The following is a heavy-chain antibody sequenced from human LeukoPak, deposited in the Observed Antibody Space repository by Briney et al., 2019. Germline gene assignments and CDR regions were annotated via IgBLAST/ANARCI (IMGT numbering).Heavy chain of an antibody. CDR1: GGTFSSYA. J-gene: IGHJ3*02. CDR2: IIPIFGTA. D-gene: IGHD2-2*02. V-gene: IGHV1-69*05. Sequence: ASVKVSCKASGGTFSSYAISWVRQAPGQGLEWMGGIIPIFGTANYAQKFQGRVTITTDESTSIAYMELSSLRSEDTAVYYCASGTLLGYCSSTSCYISAFDIWGQGTMVTVSS. CDR3: ASGTLLGYCSSTSCYISAFDI.